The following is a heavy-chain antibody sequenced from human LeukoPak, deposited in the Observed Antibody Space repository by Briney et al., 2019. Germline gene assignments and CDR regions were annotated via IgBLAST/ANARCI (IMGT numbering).Heavy chain of an antibody. CDR2: IYYSGST. V-gene: IGHV4-39*01. CDR1: GGSISSSSYY. CDR3: ARPSRYSGYEFDY. J-gene: IGHJ4*02. D-gene: IGHD5-12*01. Sequence: SETLSLTCTVSGGSISSSSYYWGWIRQPPGKGLEWIGSIYYSGSTYYNPSLRSRVTISVDTSKNQFSLKLSSVTAADTAVYYCARPSRYSGYEFDYWGQGTLVTVSS.